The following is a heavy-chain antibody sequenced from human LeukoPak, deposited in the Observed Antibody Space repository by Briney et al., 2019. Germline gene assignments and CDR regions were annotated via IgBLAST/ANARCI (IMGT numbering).Heavy chain of an antibody. D-gene: IGHD2-2*01. J-gene: IGHJ3*02. CDR1: GGSFSGYY. V-gene: IGHV4-34*01. CDR3: ARYCSSTSCYEYTFDI. CDR2: INHSGST. Sequence: PSETLSLTCAVYGGSFSGYYWSWIRQPPGKGLEWIGEINHSGSTNYNPSLKSRVTISVDTSKNQFSLKLSSVTAADTAVYYCARYCSSTSCYEYTFDIWGQGTMVTVSS.